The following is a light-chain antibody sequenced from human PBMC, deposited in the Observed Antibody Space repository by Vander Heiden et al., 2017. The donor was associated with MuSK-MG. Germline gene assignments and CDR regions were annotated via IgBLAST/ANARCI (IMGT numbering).Light chain of an antibody. V-gene: IGLV2-14*01. CDR3: KSFTSNSTGV. Sequence: QSALTQPAAVSGSLGQSITISCTGTTRDVGGYNYVAWYRQFPGSLPKLMSGDFNIRPSGVSDRFSGSKSGTKGCLTISGLQTEDEADYYCKSFTSNSTGVFGGGTKLTVL. J-gene: IGLJ3*02. CDR2: DFN. CDR1: TRDVGGYNY.